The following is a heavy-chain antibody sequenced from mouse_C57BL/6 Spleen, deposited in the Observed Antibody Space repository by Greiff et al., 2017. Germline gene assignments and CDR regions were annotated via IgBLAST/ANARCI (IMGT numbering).Heavy chain of an antibody. CDR2: INPNNGGT. Sequence: VPLHPPRAELVKPGASVKMSCKASGYTFTDYNMHWVKQSHGKSLEWIGYINPNNGGTSYNQKFKGKATLTVNKTSSTAYMTLRSLTSEDSAFDYCARSRDRDLFAYWGQGTLVTVSA. J-gene: IGHJ3*01. CDR3: ARSRDRDLFAY. V-gene: IGHV1-22*01. CDR1: GYTFTDYN.